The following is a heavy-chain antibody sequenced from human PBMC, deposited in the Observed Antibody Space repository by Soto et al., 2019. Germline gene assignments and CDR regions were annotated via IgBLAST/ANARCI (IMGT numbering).Heavy chain of an antibody. CDR3: ARDGRYCGGDCYSFFQH. Sequence: QVQLVQSGAEVKKPGSSVKVSCKASGGTFSSYAISWVRQAPGQGLEWMGGIIPIFGTANYAQKFQGRVTITADDSTSTDYMELSSLRSEDTAVYYCARDGRYCGGDCYSFFQHWGQDTLVTVSS. D-gene: IGHD2-21*02. CDR2: IIPIFGTA. J-gene: IGHJ1*01. V-gene: IGHV1-69*12. CDR1: GGTFSSYA.